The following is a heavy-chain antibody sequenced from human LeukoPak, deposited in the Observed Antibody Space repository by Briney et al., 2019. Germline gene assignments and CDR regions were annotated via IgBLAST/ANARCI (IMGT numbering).Heavy chain of an antibody. CDR3: APAAEAYTSWWKV. J-gene: IGHJ4*02. CDR2: INPDSGFT. CDR1: GYKFTDDY. Sequence: ASVKVSCKASGYKFTDDYMHWVRQAPGQGLEFMGWINPDSGFTNYAQKFKGRLTITRDTSNSTAYLAERSLTSDDAAVYYCAPAAEAYTSWWKVWGQGTLVTVSS. D-gene: IGHD3-16*01. V-gene: IGHV1-2*02.